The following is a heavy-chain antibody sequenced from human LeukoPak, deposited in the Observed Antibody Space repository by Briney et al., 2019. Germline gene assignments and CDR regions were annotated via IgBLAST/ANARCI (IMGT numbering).Heavy chain of an antibody. CDR3: ARLDGSGWYQN. Sequence: GGSLRLSCAASGFTFSIYAMHWVRQAPERGLEYVSAIRSKGGSTYYANSVKGRFTISRDNSKNTLYLQMGSLRAEDMAMYYCARLDGSGWYQNWGQGTLVTVSS. CDR1: GFTFSIYA. CDR2: IRSKGGST. D-gene: IGHD6-19*01. V-gene: IGHV3-64*01. J-gene: IGHJ4*02.